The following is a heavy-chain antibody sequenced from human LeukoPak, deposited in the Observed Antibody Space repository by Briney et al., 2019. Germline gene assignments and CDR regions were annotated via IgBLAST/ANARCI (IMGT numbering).Heavy chain of an antibody. V-gene: IGHV1-18*01. CDR3: AREDTAMVTPIH. D-gene: IGHD5-18*01. CDR2: ISAYNGNT. CDR1: GYTFTSYG. Sequence: ASVKVSCKASGYTFTSYGISWVRQAPGQGLEWMGWISAYNGNTNYAQKLQGRVTMTTGTSTSTAYMELRSLRSDDTAVYYCAREDTAMVTPIHWGQGTLVTVSS. J-gene: IGHJ4*02.